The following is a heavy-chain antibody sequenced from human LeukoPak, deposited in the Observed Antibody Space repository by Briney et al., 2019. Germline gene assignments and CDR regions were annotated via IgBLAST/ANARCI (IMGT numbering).Heavy chain of an antibody. CDR3: ANLADSGGGSRKEGFDY. CDR2: ISGDGRAS. Sequence: GGSLRLSCVASGFTFDDYAMHWVRQAPGKGLELVSLISGDGRASRYADSVKGRVTISRDNSRNSLFLQMNSLRAEDTALYYCANLADSGGGSRKEGFDYRGRGMLVTVSS. D-gene: IGHD3-10*01. J-gene: IGHJ4*02. CDR1: GFTFDDYA. V-gene: IGHV3-43*02.